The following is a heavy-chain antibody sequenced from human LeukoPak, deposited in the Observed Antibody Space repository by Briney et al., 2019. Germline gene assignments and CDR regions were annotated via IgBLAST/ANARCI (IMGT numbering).Heavy chain of an antibody. CDR1: GFTFRSYS. CDR3: ASEIVPRWSSPNFDY. D-gene: IGHD2-15*01. J-gene: IGHJ4*02. V-gene: IGHV3-21*01. Sequence: KSGGSLRLSCGASGFTFRSYSMSWVRQAPGKGLEWVSSISSSSDYKYYADSVKGRFTISRDNAKNSLYLQMVSLRAEDTAVYYCASEIVPRWSSPNFDYWGQGTLVTVSS. CDR2: ISSSSDYK.